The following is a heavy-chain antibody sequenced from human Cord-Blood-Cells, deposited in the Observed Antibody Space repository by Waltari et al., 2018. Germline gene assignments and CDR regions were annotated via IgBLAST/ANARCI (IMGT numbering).Heavy chain of an antibody. CDR1: GYPFTGYY. V-gene: IGHV1-2*02. J-gene: IGHJ2*01. Sequence: QVQLVQSGAEVKKPGASVKVSCKAAGYPFTGYYMHWVRQAPGQGLEWMGWINPNSGGTNYAQKFQGRVTMTRDTSISTAYMELSRLRSGDTAVYYCAVSNWGEDGYFDLWGRGTLVTVSS. D-gene: IGHD7-27*01. CDR2: INPNSGGT. CDR3: AVSNWGEDGYFDL.